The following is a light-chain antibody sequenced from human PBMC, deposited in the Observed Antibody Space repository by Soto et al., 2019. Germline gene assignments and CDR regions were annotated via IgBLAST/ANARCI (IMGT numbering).Light chain of an antibody. CDR2: GAS. V-gene: IGKV3-20*01. Sequence: EIVLTQSPGTLSLSPGERATLSCRASQSVISTYLAWYQQKPGQAPRLLIYGASSRATGIPDRFSGSGSGADYTLTISRLEPEDSAMYYCQQYGYSFWTFGQGTKVDIK. CDR1: QSVISTY. CDR3: QQYGYSFWT. J-gene: IGKJ1*01.